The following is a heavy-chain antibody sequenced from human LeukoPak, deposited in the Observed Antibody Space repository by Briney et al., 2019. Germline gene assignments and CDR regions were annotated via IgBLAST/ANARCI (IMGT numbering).Heavy chain of an antibody. CDR3: TTECDTNCYDAFDI. V-gene: IGHV3-15*01. CDR2: IKSKIDGGTT. J-gene: IGHJ3*02. CDR1: EITFSNAW. Sequence: GGSLRLSCAASEITFSNAWMSWVRQAPGKGLEWVGRIKSKIDGGTTDYAAPVKGRFTISRDDSKNTLYLQMNSLKTEDTAVYYCTTECDTNCYDAFDIWGQGTMVTVSS. D-gene: IGHD2-2*01.